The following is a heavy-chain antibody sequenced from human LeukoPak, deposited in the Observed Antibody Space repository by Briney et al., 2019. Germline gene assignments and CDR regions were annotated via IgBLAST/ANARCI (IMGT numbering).Heavy chain of an antibody. CDR3: AAKTNSGWYPFDY. CDR1: GASISTNNW. V-gene: IGHV4-4*02. J-gene: IGHJ4*02. CDR2: IYHTGSA. Sequence: SGTLSLTCAASGASISTNNWWRWVRQPPGKGLEWIGEIYHTGSANYNPSLKSRVTISVDESKNQFSLRLSSVTAADTAVYFCAAKTNSGWYPFDYWGQGTLVTVSS. D-gene: IGHD6-19*01.